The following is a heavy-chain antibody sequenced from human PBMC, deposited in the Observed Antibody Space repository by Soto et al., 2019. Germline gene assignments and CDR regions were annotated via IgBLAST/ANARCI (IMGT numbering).Heavy chain of an antibody. D-gene: IGHD6-13*01. CDR1: GGSISSGGYS. CDR2: SYHSGNT. J-gene: IGHJ4*02. Sequence: QLQLQESGSGLVEPSQTLSLTCAVSGGSISSGGYSWSWIRQPPGKGLEWIGYSYHSGNTHYSQAITSRVIISLARSKNQFSLKLTSVTAADPAVYYCARAGSGYSTSWYYVAYWGQGILVTVSS. CDR3: ARAGSGYSTSWYYVAY. V-gene: IGHV4-30-2*01.